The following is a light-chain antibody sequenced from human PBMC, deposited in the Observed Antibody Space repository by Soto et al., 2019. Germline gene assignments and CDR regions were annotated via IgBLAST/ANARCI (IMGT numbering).Light chain of an antibody. CDR3: QTWGTGIHV. J-gene: IGLJ1*01. CDR2: LNSDGSH. CDR1: SGHSSYA. V-gene: IGLV4-69*01. Sequence: QLVLTQSPSASASLGASVKLTCTLSSGHSSYASAWHQQQPEKGPRYLMKLNSDGSHSKGDGIPDRFSGSSSGAERYLIISSLQSEDEADYDCQTWGTGIHVFGTGTKLTVL.